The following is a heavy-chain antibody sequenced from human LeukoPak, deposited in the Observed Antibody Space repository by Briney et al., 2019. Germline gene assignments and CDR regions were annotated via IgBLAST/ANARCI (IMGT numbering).Heavy chain of an antibody. J-gene: IGHJ6*02. CDR2: IYYSGST. CDR3: ARAGYDFWSGPYGMDV. Sequence: SETLSLTCTVSGGSISSGDYYWSWIRQPPGKGLEWIGYIYYSGSTNYNPSLKSRVTMSVDTSKNQFSLKLSSVTAADTAVYYCARAGYDFWSGPYGMDVWGQGTTVTVSS. CDR1: GGSISSGDYY. V-gene: IGHV4-61*08. D-gene: IGHD3-3*01.